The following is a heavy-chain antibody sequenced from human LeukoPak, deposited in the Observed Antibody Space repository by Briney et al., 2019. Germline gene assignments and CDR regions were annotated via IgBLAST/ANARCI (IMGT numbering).Heavy chain of an antibody. D-gene: IGHD2-15*01. V-gene: IGHV3-23*01. CDR3: AKNSCSGGSCYAPYDAFDI. J-gene: IGHJ3*02. CDR1: GFTFSSYA. CDR2: ISGSGGST. Sequence: GGSLRLSCAASGFTFSSYAMSWVRQAPGKGLEWVSAISGSGGSTYYAGSVKGRFTISRDNSKNTLYLQMNSLGAEDTAVYYCAKNSCSGGSCYAPYDAFDIWGQGTMVTVSS.